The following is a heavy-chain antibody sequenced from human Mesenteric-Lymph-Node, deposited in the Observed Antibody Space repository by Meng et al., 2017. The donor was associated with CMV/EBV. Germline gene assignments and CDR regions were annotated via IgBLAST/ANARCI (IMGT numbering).Heavy chain of an antibody. CDR1: GLTFSKYG. CDR2: IRYDGNNK. D-gene: IGHD6-13*01. Sequence: GESLKISCEASGLTFSKYGIHWVRQAPGKGLEWVAFIRYDGNNKYYGDSVKGRFTISRDNSKNTLYLQMNSLRPEDTAVYYCAKDQGAYSTCPHDYWGQGTLVTVSS. J-gene: IGHJ4*02. V-gene: IGHV3-30*02. CDR3: AKDQGAYSTCPHDY.